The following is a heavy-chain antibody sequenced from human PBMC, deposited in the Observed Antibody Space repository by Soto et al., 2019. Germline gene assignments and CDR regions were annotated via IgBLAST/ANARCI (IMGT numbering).Heavy chain of an antibody. V-gene: IGHV4-39*01. CDR3: ARQGTGSYNAFYI. D-gene: IGHD1-26*01. J-gene: IGHJ3*02. CDR2: IYYSGST. Sequence: QLQLQESGPGLVKPSETLSLTCTVSGGSISSSSYYWGWIRPPPGKGLEWIGTIYYSGSTYYNPSLKRRATTSVHTSKNPFSLKLSSVTAADTAVYYCARQGTGSYNAFYIWGHGTVVTVSS. CDR1: GGSISSSSYY.